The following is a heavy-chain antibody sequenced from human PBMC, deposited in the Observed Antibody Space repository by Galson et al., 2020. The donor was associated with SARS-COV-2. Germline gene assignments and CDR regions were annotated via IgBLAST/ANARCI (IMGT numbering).Heavy chain of an antibody. CDR1: GFTFSSYA. CDR2: ISYDGSNK. Sequence: GESLKISCAASGFTFSSYAMHWVRQAPGKGLEWVAVISYDGSNKYYADSVKGRFTISRDNSKNTLYLQMNSLRAEDTAVYYCARDYPSQYYYGSGSYKGQLDVWGKGTTVTVSS. D-gene: IGHD3-10*01. V-gene: IGHV3-30-3*01. J-gene: IGHJ6*04. CDR3: ARDYPSQYYYGSGSYKGQLDV.